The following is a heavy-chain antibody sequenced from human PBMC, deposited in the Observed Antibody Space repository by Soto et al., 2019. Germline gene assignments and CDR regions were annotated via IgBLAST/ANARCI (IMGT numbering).Heavy chain of an antibody. J-gene: IGHJ4*02. CDR2: IGPYGNSI. CDR3: ARDDYTYGVY. CDR1: GFSFRDHF. V-gene: IGHV3-11*01. D-gene: IGHD3-3*01. Sequence: PGGSLRLSCAASGFSFRDHFMSWIRQAPGKGLEWVSYIGPYGNSIYYADSVKGRFTISRDDAKKSLYLHMNNLRAEDTAVYYCARDDYTYGVYWGQGSLVTVSS.